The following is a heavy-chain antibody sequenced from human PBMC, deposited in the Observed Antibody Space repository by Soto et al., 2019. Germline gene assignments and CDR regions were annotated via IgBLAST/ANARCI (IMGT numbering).Heavy chain of an antibody. Sequence: PGGSLRLSCAASGFTFSIYSMNWVRQAPGKGLEWVSYIMPGSSHIFYADSVKGRFTISRDNAKNSLYLQMNSLRAEDTAVFYCAKHLSNGSPDYWGQGTLVTVSS. CDR2: IMPGSSHI. D-gene: IGHD2-15*01. V-gene: IGHV3-48*01. CDR3: AKHLSNGSPDY. J-gene: IGHJ4*02. CDR1: GFTFSIYS.